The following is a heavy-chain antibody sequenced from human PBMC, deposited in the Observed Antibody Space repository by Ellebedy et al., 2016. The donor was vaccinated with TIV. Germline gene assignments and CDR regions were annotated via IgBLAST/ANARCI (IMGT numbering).Heavy chain of an antibody. Sequence: GESLKISCNSYGYTFTNYWIGWVRQMPGKGLEWMGIIYPGDLKTSYSPSFQGQVTISADSSSSPAYLQWSSLKASDTAMYYCVRHNGGSVFDYWGQGTLVTVSS. V-gene: IGHV5-51*01. CDR1: GYTFTNYW. D-gene: IGHD2-8*01. CDR3: VRHNGGSVFDY. CDR2: IYPGDLKT. J-gene: IGHJ4*02.